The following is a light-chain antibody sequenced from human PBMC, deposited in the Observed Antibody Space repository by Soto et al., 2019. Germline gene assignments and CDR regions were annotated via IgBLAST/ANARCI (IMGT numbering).Light chain of an antibody. J-gene: IGLJ3*02. V-gene: IGLV4-69*01. Sequence: QPVLTQSPSASASLGASVKLTCTLSSGHSSYAIAWHQQQPEKGPRYLMRLNSDGSHSKGDGIPDRFSGSSSGAERDLTISSRQAEDEAGYYCQTWGTGNRVFGGGTKLTVL. CDR1: SGHSSYA. CDR2: LNSDGSH. CDR3: QTWGTGNRV.